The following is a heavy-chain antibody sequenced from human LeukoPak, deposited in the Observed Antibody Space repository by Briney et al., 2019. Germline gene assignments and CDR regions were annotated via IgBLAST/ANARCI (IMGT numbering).Heavy chain of an antibody. Sequence: GGSLRLSCAASGFTFSSYWMSWVRQAPGKGLEWVANMKYDGSEKYYVDSVKGRFTISRDNAKNSLYLQMNSLRAEDTAVYYCARDPRGYYDYVWGSYRYTDRVYWGQGTLVTVSS. CDR1: GFTFSSYW. J-gene: IGHJ4*02. V-gene: IGHV3-7*01. D-gene: IGHD3-16*02. CDR3: ARDPRGYYDYVWGSYRYTDRVY. CDR2: MKYDGSEK.